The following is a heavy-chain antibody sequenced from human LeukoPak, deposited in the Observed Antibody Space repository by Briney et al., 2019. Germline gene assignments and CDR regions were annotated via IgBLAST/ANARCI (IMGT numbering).Heavy chain of an antibody. V-gene: IGHV1-2*02. CDR2: INPDSGGT. CDR3: AREEGYYESSGYYV. D-gene: IGHD3-22*01. J-gene: IGHJ4*02. CDR1: GYTFTGNY. Sequence: GASVEASCKASGYTFTGNYMHWVRQAPGQGLEWMGWINPDSGGTNYAQKFQGRVTMTRDTSISTAYMELSRLRSDGTAVYYCAREEGYYESSGYYVWGQGTLVTVSS.